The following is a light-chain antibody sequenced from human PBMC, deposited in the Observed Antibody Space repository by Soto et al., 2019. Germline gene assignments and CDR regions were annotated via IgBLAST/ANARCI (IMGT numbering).Light chain of an antibody. V-gene: IGLV1-40*01. J-gene: IGLJ1*01. CDR1: SSNIGAGYD. CDR3: QSYDSSLSGSWV. CDR2: GNS. Sequence: QSVLTQPPSVSGAPGHRVTISCTGSSSNIGAGYDVHWYQQLPGTAPKLLIYGNSNRPSGVPDRFSGSKSGTSASLAITGLQAEDEADYYCQSYDSSLSGSWVFGTGTKVTV.